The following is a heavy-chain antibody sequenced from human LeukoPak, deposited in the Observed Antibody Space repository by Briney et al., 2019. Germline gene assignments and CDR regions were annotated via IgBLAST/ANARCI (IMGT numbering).Heavy chain of an antibody. CDR1: GFTFSSYW. V-gene: IGHV3-7*01. CDR3: ARDTLAAAGYSGDAFDI. CDR2: IKQDGSEK. Sequence: PGGSLRLSCAASGFTFSSYWMSWVRQAPGKGLEWVANIKQDGSEKYYVDSVKGRFTISRDNAKNSLYLQMNSLRAEDTAVYYCARDTLAAAGYSGDAFDIWGQGTMVTVSS. J-gene: IGHJ3*02. D-gene: IGHD6-13*01.